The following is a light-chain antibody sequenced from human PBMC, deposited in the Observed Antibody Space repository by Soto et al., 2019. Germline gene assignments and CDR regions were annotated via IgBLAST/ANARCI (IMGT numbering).Light chain of an antibody. Sequence: IVLTQSPGTLSLSPGERATLSCKTSQTSRSNFLAWYQHKPGQAPRLLIYASSNRATGIPDRFSGSASGPDFTLTINRLEPEDFAVYYCQQYGSSPPWTFGQGTKVDIK. CDR3: QQYGSSPPWT. CDR2: ASS. CDR1: QTSRSNF. V-gene: IGKV3-20*01. J-gene: IGKJ1*01.